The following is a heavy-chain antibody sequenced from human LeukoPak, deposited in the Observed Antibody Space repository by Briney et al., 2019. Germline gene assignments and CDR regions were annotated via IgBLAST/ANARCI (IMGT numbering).Heavy chain of an antibody. CDR3: AGGGGTFVY. J-gene: IGHJ4*02. CDR1: GFIFSTYS. V-gene: IGHV3-7*05. D-gene: IGHD1-1*01. Sequence: GESLRLSCGASGFIFSTYSMTWVRQAPGKGLEWVANIKEDGSEKYYVDSLKGRFTISRDNAKNSLYLQMNSLRAEDTAVYYCAGGGGTFVYWGQGTLATVSS. CDR2: IKEDGSEK.